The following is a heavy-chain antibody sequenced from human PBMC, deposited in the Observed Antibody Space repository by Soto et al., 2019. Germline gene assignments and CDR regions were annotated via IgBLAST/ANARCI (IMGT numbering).Heavy chain of an antibody. CDR3: ITDSSFLDY. Sequence: GGSLRLSCAASGFTISNAWLRWVSQAPGKGLERVGRIKSKRDGGKTDNAAPVKARFTISRDDSKNTLHLQMNSLKIEVTAVYYCITDSSFLDYWGQGTQVTVSS. V-gene: IGHV3-15*01. CDR1: GFTISNAW. J-gene: IGHJ4*02. CDR2: IKSKRDGGKT.